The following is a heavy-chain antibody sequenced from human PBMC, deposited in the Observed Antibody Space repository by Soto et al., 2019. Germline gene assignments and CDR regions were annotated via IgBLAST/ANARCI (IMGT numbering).Heavy chain of an antibody. J-gene: IGHJ6*03. Sequence: TSETLSLTCTVSGGSISSYYWSWILQPPGKGLEWIGYIYYSGSTNYNPSLKSRVTISVDTSKNQFSLKLSSVTAADTAVYYCARHGLALRRCYYYYYMDVWGKGTTVTVSS. CDR3: ARHGLALRRCYYYYYMDV. V-gene: IGHV4-59*08. CDR2: IYYSGST. CDR1: GGSISSYY. D-gene: IGHD1-7*01.